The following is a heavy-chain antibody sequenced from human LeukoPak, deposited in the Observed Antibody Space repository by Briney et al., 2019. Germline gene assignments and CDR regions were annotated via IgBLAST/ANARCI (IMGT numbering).Heavy chain of an antibody. D-gene: IGHD3-22*01. V-gene: IGHV3-48*01. CDR3: AWSVYDSSGYYSPLGY. J-gene: IGHJ4*02. CDR1: GFTFSSYT. Sequence: SGGSLRLSCAASGFTFSSYTMNWVRQAPGKGLEWISYITSSSSPIYYADSVKGRFTISRDNAKNSLYLQINSLRAEDTAVYYCAWSVYDSSGYYSPLGYWGQGTLVTVSS. CDR2: ITSSSSPI.